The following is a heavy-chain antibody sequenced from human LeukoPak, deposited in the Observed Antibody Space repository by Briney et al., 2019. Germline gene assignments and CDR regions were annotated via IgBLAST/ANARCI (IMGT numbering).Heavy chain of an antibody. CDR1: GYTFTGYY. D-gene: IGHD3-22*01. V-gene: IGHV1-18*04. J-gene: IGHJ3*02. CDR3: ARVRNYYDSSGYDAFDI. CDR2: ISAYNGNT. Sequence: GASVKVSCKASGYTFTGYYMHWVRQAPGQGLEWMGWISAYNGNTNYAQKLQGRVTMTTDTSTSTAYMELRSLRSDDTAVYYCARVRNYYDSSGYDAFDIWGQGTMVTVSS.